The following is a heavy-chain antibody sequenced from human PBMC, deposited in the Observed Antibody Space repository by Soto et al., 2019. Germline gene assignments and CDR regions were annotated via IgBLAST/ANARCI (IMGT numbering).Heavy chain of an antibody. Sequence: EVQLVESGGGLVKPGGSLRLSCAASGFTFSNAWMSWVRQAPGKGLEWVGRIKSKTDGGTTDYAAPVKGRFTISRDDSKNTLYLQMNSLKTEDTAVYYWTTGITIGGVVRAQVDYWGEGTLVTVSS. D-gene: IGHD3-3*01. CDR1: GFTFSNAW. CDR3: TTGITIGGVVRAQVDY. V-gene: IGHV3-15*01. CDR2: IKSKTDGGTT. J-gene: IGHJ4*02.